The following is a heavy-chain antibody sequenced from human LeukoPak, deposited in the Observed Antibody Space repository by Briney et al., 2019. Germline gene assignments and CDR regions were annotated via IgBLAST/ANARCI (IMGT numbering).Heavy chain of an antibody. V-gene: IGHV1-2*02. D-gene: IGHD2-15*01. CDR3: ARDHLIRVAAAGY. CDR1: GYTFTGYY. J-gene: IGHJ4*02. CDR2: INPNSGGT. Sequence: ASVKVSCKASGYTFTGYYMHWVRQAPGQGRAWMGWINPNSGGTNYAQKFQGRVTMTRDTSISTAYMELSRLRSDDTAVYYCARDHLIRVAAAGYWGQGTLVTVSS.